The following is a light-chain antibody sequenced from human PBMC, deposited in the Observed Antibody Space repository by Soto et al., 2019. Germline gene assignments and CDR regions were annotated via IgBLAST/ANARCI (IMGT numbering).Light chain of an antibody. CDR1: QSVSNW. CDR2: DVS. CDR3: QHYKIYSPWT. J-gene: IGKJ1*01. Sequence: DIQMTQSPSTLSASVGERVTITCRASQSVSNWLAWYQQKPGKAPKLLIYDVSSLQSGVPSRFSGSGSGTEFTLTISSLQPDDFATYYCQHYKIYSPWTFGQGTKVDIK. V-gene: IGKV1-5*01.